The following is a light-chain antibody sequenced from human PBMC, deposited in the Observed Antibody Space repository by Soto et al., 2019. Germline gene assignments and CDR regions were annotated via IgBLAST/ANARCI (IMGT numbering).Light chain of an antibody. CDR3: MQDLQPTWT. CDR1: QSLLHSNGYNY. CDR2: LGS. J-gene: IGKJ1*01. V-gene: IGKV2-28*01. Sequence: DIVMTQSPLSLPVTPGEPASISCRSSQSLLHSNGYNYLDWYLQKPGQSPQLLIYLGSNRASGVPDRFSGSGSGTDFTLKISGVEAEDVAVYYCMQDLQPTWTFGQGTKVEIK.